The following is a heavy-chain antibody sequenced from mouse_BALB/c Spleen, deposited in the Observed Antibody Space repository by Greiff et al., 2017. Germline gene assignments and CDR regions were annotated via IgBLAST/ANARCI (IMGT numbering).Heavy chain of an antibody. CDR1: GFTFSSFG. CDR2: ISSGSSTI. J-gene: IGHJ1*01. V-gene: IGHV5-17*02. Sequence: EVKLVESGGGLVQPGGSRKLSCAASGFTFSSFGMHWVRQAPEKGLEWVAYISSGSSTIYYADTVKGRFTISRDNPKNTLFLQMTSLRSEDTAMYYCARAAGTRMDVWGAGTTVTVSS. CDR3: ARAAGTRMDV. D-gene: IGHD4-1*01.